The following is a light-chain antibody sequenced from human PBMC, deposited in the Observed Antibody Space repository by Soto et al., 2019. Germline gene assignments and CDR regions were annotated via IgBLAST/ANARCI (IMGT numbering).Light chain of an antibody. J-gene: IGKJ2*01. CDR2: KVS. CDR1: QSLVYVNGDTY. V-gene: IGKV2-30*01. Sequence: DVVMTQSPLSLPVTLGQPASISCRSSQSLVYVNGDTYLDWFQHRPGQSPRRLIYKVSNRNSGVPDRFRGSGSGPDFTLKISRVKAEDVGVYYCMQGTHWPYTFGQGTKLEIK. CDR3: MQGTHWPYT.